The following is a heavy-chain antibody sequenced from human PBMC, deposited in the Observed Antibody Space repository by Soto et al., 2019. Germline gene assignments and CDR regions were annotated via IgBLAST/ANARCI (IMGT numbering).Heavy chain of an antibody. CDR1: GFTFSSYG. Sequence: PGGSLRLSCAASGFTFSSYGMHWVRQAPGKGLEWVAVIWYDGSNKYYADSVKGRFTISRDNSKNTLYLQMNSLRAEDTAVYYCARDRQLFVWGYYYYYGMDFWGQGTTVTVSS. CDR2: IWYDGSNK. J-gene: IGHJ6*02. V-gene: IGHV3-33*01. D-gene: IGHD6-13*01. CDR3: ARDRQLFVWGYYYYYGMDF.